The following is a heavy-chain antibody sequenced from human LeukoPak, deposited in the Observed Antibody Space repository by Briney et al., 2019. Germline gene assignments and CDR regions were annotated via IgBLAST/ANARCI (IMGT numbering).Heavy chain of an antibody. J-gene: IGHJ4*02. CDR3: ARALGNSTGDY. CDR1: GFTFNIFW. D-gene: IGHD7-27*01. Sequence: GGSLRLSCAASGFTFNIFWMSWVRQAPGKGLEWVANIKHEGSEEHYGDSVRGRFTISRDNAKNSLILQMNSLRGEDTAVYYCARALGNSTGDYWGQGTLVTVSS. CDR2: IKHEGSEE. V-gene: IGHV3-7*04.